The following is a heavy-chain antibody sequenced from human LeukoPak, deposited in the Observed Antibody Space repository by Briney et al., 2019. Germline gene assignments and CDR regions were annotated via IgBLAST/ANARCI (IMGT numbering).Heavy chain of an antibody. CDR1: GFTFSTYG. CDR2: ISSSSNYI. D-gene: IGHD2-8*01. Sequence: PGGSLRLSCAASGFTFSTYGMNWVRQAPGKGLEWVSCISSSSNYIYYADSVKGRFTISRDNARNSLYLQMNSLRAEDTAVYYCANGYCTNGVCYPYYYYYMDVWGKGTTVTVSS. CDR3: ANGYCTNGVCYPYYYYYMDV. V-gene: IGHV3-21*01. J-gene: IGHJ6*03.